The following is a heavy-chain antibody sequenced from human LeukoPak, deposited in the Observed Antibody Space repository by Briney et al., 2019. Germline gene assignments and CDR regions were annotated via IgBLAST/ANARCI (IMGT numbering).Heavy chain of an antibody. CDR3: AKVMGYDFWSGYYSPRYYYYYYGMDV. CDR1: GFTFSSYA. CDR2: ISGSGGST. Sequence: GGSLRLSCAASGFTFSSYAMSWVRQAPGKGLEWVSAISGSGGSTYYADSVKGRFTISRDNSKNTLYLQMNSLRAEDTAVYYCAKVMGYDFWSGYYSPRYYYYYYGMDVWGQGTTVTVSS. J-gene: IGHJ6*02. D-gene: IGHD3-3*01. V-gene: IGHV3-23*01.